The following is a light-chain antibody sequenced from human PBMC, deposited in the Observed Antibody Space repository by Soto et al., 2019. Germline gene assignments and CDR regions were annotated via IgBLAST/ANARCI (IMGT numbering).Light chain of an antibody. CDR3: QSYDSRLSGFVV. J-gene: IGLJ2*01. CDR1: SSNIGAGYD. V-gene: IGLV1-40*01. Sequence: QSVLTQPPSVSGAPGQRVTISCTGSSSNIGAGYDVHWYQQLPGTAPKLLIYGNSNRPSGVPDRFSGSKSGTSASLAITGLQPEDEADDYCQSYDSRLSGFVVFGGGTKLTVL. CDR2: GNS.